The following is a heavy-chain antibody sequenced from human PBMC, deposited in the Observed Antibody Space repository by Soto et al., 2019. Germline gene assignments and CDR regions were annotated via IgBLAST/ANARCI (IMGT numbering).Heavy chain of an antibody. CDR2: IFSNDEK. J-gene: IGHJ4*02. V-gene: IGHV2-26*01. CDR3: ARTPDRAVTTGSPLFDY. CDR1: GFSLSNARMG. D-gene: IGHD4-17*01. Sequence: VVVKPTETLTLTCTVSGFSLSNARMGVSWIRQPPGKALEWLAHIFSNDEKSYSTSLKSRLTISKDTSKSQVVLTMTNMDPVDTATYYCARTPDRAVTTGSPLFDYWGQGTLVTVSS.